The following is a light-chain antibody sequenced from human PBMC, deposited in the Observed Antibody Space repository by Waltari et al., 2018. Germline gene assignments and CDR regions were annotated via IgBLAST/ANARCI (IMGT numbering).Light chain of an antibody. J-gene: IGLJ3*02. V-gene: IGLV3-21*04. CDR1: HTGRNS. CDR3: QVWDYVQGV. Sequence: SYVLTQPPSVSVAPGQPARITCGGNHTGRNSVHWYQPKAGQAPVLVIHYDSDRPTGIPERFSGSTSGNTATLTISRVEAGDEADYFCQVWDYVQGVFGGGTKLTVL. CDR2: YDS.